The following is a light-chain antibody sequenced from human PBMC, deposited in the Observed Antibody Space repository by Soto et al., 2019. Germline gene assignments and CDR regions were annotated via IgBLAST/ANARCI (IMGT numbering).Light chain of an antibody. CDR1: QSVSSN. CDR3: QKYNNWHST. Sequence: EIVMTQSPATLSASPGEIATLSCRASQSVSSNLAGYQQKPAQAPRLVIYGASTRATGIPATFSGSESGTEFTLTISSPQSEDFADYYCQKYNNWHSTFGQGQKVDIK. V-gene: IGKV3-15*01. J-gene: IGKJ1*01. CDR2: GAS.